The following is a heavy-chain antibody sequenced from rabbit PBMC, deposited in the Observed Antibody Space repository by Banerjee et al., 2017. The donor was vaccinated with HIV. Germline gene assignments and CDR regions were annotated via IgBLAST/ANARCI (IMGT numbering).Heavy chain of an antibody. Sequence: QEQLEESGGDLVKPEGSLTLTCTASGFSFSSTYWICWVRQAPGKGLEWIGCINTDSARTAYATWAKGRFTISKTSSTTVTLQMTSLTAADTATYFCARGYNYDDSGNWDGFDPWGPGTLVTVS. V-gene: IGHV1S45*01. CDR1: GFSFSSTYW. D-gene: IGHD2-1*01. CDR3: ARGYNYDDSGNWDGFDP. CDR2: INTDSART. J-gene: IGHJ2*01.